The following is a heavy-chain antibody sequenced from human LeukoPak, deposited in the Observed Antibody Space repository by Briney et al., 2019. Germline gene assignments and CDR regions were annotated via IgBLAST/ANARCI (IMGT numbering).Heavy chain of an antibody. CDR1: GYTFTKYL. J-gene: IGHJ5*02. CDR2: INPQGDIT. Sequence: ASVTVSCKTSGYTFTKYLIHWVRQAPRPGLEWMGAINPQGDITNYAQRFQGRITLTEDTSTSTVYMELSSLTSEDTAVYYCARPSYCVADNCGYWPDPWGPGTLVTVSS. CDR3: ARPSYCVADNCGYWPDP. D-gene: IGHD2-21*01. V-gene: IGHV1-46*01.